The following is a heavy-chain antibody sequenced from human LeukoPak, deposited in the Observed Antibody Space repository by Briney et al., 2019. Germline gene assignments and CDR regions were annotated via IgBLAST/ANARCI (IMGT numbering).Heavy chain of an antibody. V-gene: IGHV3-30*02. D-gene: IGHD3-3*01. Sequence: GGSLRLSCAASGFTFSSYGMHWVRQAPGKGLEWVAFIRYDGSNKYYADSVKGRFTISRDNSKNTLYLQMNSLRAEDTAVYYCAKGPLGDFWSGYDYWGQGTLVTVSS. CDR2: IRYDGSNK. J-gene: IGHJ4*02. CDR1: GFTFSSYG. CDR3: AKGPLGDFWSGYDY.